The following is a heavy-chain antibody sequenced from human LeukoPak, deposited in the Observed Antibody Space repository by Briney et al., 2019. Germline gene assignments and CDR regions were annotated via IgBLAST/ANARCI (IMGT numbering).Heavy chain of an antibody. CDR2: IYYSGST. Sequence: PSETLSLTCTVSGGSISSGDYYWSWIRQPPGKGLEWIGYIYYSGSTYYNPSLKSRVTISVDKSKNQFSLKLSSVIAADTAVYYCASLRTTVTSYYFDYWGQGTLVTVSS. D-gene: IGHD4-17*01. CDR1: GGSISSGDYY. CDR3: ASLRTTVTSYYFDY. V-gene: IGHV4-30-4*01. J-gene: IGHJ4*02.